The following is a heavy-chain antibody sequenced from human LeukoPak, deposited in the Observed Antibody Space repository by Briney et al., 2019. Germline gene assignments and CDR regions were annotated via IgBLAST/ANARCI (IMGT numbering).Heavy chain of an antibody. D-gene: IGHD3-3*01. J-gene: IGHJ4*02. CDR2: INHSGST. CDR3: ARLVVSFYVTNNFWVYFDY. Sequence: GSLRLSCAASGFTFSSYGMSWVRQPPGKGLEWIGEINHSGSTNYNPSLKSRVTISEDTSKNQFSLKMTSVTAADTAVYYCARLVVSFYVTNNFWVYFDYWGQGTLVTISS. V-gene: IGHV4-34*01. CDR1: GFTFSSYG.